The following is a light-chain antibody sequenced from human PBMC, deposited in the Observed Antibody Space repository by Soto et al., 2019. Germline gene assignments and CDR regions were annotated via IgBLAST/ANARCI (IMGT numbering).Light chain of an antibody. Sequence: TQSPSTLSSSVVDXVTITXXASQSISNNYLAWYQQKPGQAPRLLIYGASNRATGIPDRFSGSGSGTDFTLTISRLEPEDFAVYYCQQYGSSGTFGQGTKVDI. CDR3: QQYGSSGT. J-gene: IGKJ1*01. V-gene: IGKV3-20*01. CDR2: GAS. CDR1: QSISNNY.